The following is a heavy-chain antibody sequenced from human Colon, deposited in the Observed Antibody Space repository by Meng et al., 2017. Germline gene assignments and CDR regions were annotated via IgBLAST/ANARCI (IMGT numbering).Heavy chain of an antibody. D-gene: IGHD4-23*01. V-gene: IGHV4-4*02. J-gene: IGHJ4*02. CDR2: IDHRGDP. CDR1: GGSITTNSY. Sequence: QGQLREAGPGLVKPSGTLSLTCAVSGGSITTNSYWSWVRQSPEKGLEWIGQIDHRGDPYYNPSLKSRVTMSVDRSKSQVSLQLTSVTAADTAVYYCARHGGYYQDYWGQGTLVTVSS. CDR3: ARHGGYYQDY.